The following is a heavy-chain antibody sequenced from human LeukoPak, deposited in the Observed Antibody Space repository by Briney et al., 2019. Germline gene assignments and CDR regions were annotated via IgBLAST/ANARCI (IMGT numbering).Heavy chain of an antibody. CDR1: GYTFTNHD. Sequence: ASVKVACKASGYTFTNHDISWVRQAPGQGLEWMGWISVYSGNTNYAQDFQGRVTMTTDTSTSTACMELRSLRADDTAVYYCARHGRAVMNVWFDPWGQGTLVSVSS. V-gene: IGHV1-18*01. D-gene: IGHD1-26*01. CDR3: ARHGRAVMNVWFDP. CDR2: ISVYSGNT. J-gene: IGHJ5*02.